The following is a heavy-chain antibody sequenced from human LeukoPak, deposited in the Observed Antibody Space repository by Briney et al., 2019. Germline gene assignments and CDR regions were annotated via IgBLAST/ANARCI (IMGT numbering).Heavy chain of an antibody. CDR3: ARTPTDNQYYYGMDV. V-gene: IGHV1-69*04. Sequence: ASVKVSCKASGGTFSSYAISWVRQAPGQGLEWMGRINPILGIANYAQKFQGRVTITADKSTSTAYMELSSLRSEDTAVYYCARTPTDNQYYYGMDVWGQGTTVTVSS. J-gene: IGHJ6*02. CDR1: GGTFSSYA. D-gene: IGHD1-20*01. CDR2: INPILGIA.